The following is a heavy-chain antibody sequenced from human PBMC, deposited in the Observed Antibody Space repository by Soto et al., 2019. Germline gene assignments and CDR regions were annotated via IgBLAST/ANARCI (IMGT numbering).Heavy chain of an antibody. J-gene: IGHJ6*02. Sequence: PGGSLRLSCEVYGFTLSMYSMTWVRQAPGKGLEWVAKIPQEGSDGHYVDYVKGRFTISRDNAKNSVYLQINSLRAEDTAVYFCARDCSGGSCYPGMDVWGQGTTVTVSS. CDR1: GFTLSMYS. CDR2: IPQEGSDG. D-gene: IGHD2-15*01. CDR3: ARDCSGGSCYPGMDV. V-gene: IGHV3-7*01.